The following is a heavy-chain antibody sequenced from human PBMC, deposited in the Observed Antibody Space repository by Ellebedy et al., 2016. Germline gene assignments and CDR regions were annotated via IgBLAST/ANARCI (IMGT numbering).Heavy chain of an antibody. CDR2: ISSSSSTI. D-gene: IGHD4-23*01. J-gene: IGHJ4*02. Sequence: GGSLRLSXAASGFTFSSYSMNWVRQAPGKGLEWVSYISSSSSTIYYADSVKGRFTISRDNAKNSLYLQMNSLRAEDTAVYYCARVNVGDSGWDNSDPVDYWGQGTLVTVSS. CDR3: ARVNVGDSGWDNSDPVDY. V-gene: IGHV3-48*04. CDR1: GFTFSSYS.